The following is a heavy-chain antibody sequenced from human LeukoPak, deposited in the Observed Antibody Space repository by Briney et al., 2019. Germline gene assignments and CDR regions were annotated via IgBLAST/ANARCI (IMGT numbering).Heavy chain of an antibody. CDR2: ISSSGSTR. D-gene: IGHD5-24*01. CDR3: AKDRDGDEYYFDY. Sequence: GGSLSLSCAASGFSFSTYEMNWVRQAPGKGLEWVSYISSSGSTRYYTNSVKGRFTISRDNAKNSLYLQMNSLRAEDTAVYYCAKDRDGDEYYFDYWGQGTLVTVSS. V-gene: IGHV3-48*03. CDR1: GFSFSTYE. J-gene: IGHJ4*02.